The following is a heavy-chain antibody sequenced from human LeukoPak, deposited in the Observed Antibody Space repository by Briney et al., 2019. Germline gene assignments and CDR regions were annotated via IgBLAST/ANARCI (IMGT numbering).Heavy chain of an antibody. V-gene: IGHV5-51*01. J-gene: IGHJ6*03. D-gene: IGHD3-10*01. Sequence: PGESLKISCKGSGYSFTSYWIGWVRQMPGKGLEWMGIIYPGDSDTRYSPSFQGQVTISADKSISTAYLQWSSLKASDTAMYYCARLYDYGSGRYYMDVWGKGTTVTISS. CDR1: GYSFTSYW. CDR2: IYPGDSDT. CDR3: ARLYDYGSGRYYMDV.